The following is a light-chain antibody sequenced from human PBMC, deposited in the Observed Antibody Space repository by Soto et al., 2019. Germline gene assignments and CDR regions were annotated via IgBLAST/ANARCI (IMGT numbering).Light chain of an antibody. CDR2: SAS. V-gene: IGKV1-9*01. J-gene: IGKJ4*01. Sequence: DIQLTQSPSVLSASVGDTVTITCRASQALSNYLAWYQQKPGKAPDLLIYSASTLQSGVPSRFSGSGSDKEFSLTIRALQPEDFATYYCQQLSRYPLTFGGGTNVHIK. CDR3: QQLSRYPLT. CDR1: QALSNY.